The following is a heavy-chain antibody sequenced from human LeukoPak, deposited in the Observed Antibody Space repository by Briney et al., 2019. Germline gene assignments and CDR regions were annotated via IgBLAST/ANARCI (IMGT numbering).Heavy chain of an antibody. D-gene: IGHD3-22*01. J-gene: IGHJ3*02. CDR3: ARDVFSTYYYDSSGLGDAFEI. V-gene: IGHV1-18*01. Sequence: ASVKASCKTSGYTFTNYGISWVRQAPGQGLEWMGWISGNNGNTNYAQHLQGRVTMTTDTSTSTAYMELRSLRSDDTAVYYCARDVFSTYYYDSSGLGDAFEIWGRGTMVTVSS. CDR1: GYTFTNYG. CDR2: ISGNNGNT.